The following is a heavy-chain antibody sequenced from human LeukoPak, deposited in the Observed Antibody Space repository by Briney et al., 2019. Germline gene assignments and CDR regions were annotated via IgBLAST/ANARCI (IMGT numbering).Heavy chain of an antibody. D-gene: IGHD5-18*01. CDR3: AREVEYSYYYYYMDV. J-gene: IGHJ6*03. CDR2: IIPIFGTA. V-gene: IGHV1-69*06. Sequence: GSSVKVSCKASGGTFSSYAISWVRQAPGQGLEWMGGIIPIFGTANYAQKFQGRVTITADKSTSTAYMELSSLRSEDTAVYCCAREVEYSYYYYYMDVWGKGTTVTVSS. CDR1: GGTFSSYA.